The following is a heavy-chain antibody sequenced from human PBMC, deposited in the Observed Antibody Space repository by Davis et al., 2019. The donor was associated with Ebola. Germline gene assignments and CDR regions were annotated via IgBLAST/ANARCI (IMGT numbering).Heavy chain of an antibody. J-gene: IGHJ6*02. D-gene: IGHD2-15*01. CDR2: ISGIGGST. V-gene: IGHV3-23*01. CDR3: ARNEYCSGGSCYLAYYYYGMDV. CDR1: GSTFSSHA. Sequence: GGSLRLSCVASGSTFSSHAMSCVRQAPGKGLEWVSAISGIGGSTYYTDSVKGRFTISRDNSKNTLYLQMNSLRAEDTAVYYCARNEYCSGGSCYLAYYYYGMDVWGQGTTVTVSS.